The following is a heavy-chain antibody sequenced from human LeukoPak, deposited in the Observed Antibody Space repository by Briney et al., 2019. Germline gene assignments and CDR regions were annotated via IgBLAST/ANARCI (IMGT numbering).Heavy chain of an antibody. CDR2: ISGSGGST. D-gene: IGHD2-2*02. CDR3: AKDQGQRYINNYFDY. J-gene: IGHJ4*02. Sequence: TGGSLRLSCAASGFTFSSYAMSWVRQAPGKGPEWVSSISGSGGSTYYADSVKGRFTISRDNSKNTLYLQMNSLRAEDTAVYYCAKDQGQRYINNYFDYWGQGTLVTVSS. V-gene: IGHV3-23*01. CDR1: GFTFSSYA.